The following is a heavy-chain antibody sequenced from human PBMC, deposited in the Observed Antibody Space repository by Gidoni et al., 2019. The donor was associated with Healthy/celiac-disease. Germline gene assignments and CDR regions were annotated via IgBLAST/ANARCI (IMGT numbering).Heavy chain of an antibody. D-gene: IGHD1-26*01. CDR2: ISSSGSTI. J-gene: IGHJ4*02. CDR1: GFTFSSYE. CDR3: AREGLVGAVPFDY. V-gene: IGHV3-48*03. Sequence: EVQLVGSGGGLVQPGGSLGLFGGSSGFTFSSYEMNWVRQAPGKGLEWVSYISSSGSTIYYADSVKGRFTISRDNAKNSLYLQMNSLRAEDTAVYYCAREGLVGAVPFDYWGQGTLVTVSS.